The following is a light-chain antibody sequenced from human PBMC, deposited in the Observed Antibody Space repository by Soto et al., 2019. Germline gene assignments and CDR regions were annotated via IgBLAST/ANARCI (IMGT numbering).Light chain of an antibody. J-gene: IGLJ2*01. V-gene: IGLV7-43*01. Sequence: QAVVTQEPSLTVSPGGTVTLTCASSTGAVTTGYYPNWFQQKPGQAPRALIYSTNNKYSWTPARFSGSLLGGKAALTLSGVQAEDEADYYCLLYYGGQLGVFGGGTKVTVL. CDR1: TGAVTTGYY. CDR2: STN. CDR3: LLYYGGQLGV.